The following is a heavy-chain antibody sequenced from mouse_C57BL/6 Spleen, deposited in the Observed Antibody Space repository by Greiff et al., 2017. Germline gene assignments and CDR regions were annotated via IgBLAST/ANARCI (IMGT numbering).Heavy chain of an antibody. CDR3: ARHEWIYYGSSEGFAY. Sequence: VKLMESGPGLVAPSQSLSITCTVSGFSLTSYGVHWVRQPPGKGLEWLVVIWSDGSTTYNSALKSRLSISKDNSNGQIFLKMNSLQTNDTAMYYCARHEWIYYGSSEGFAYWGKGTLVTVSA. V-gene: IGHV2-6-1*01. J-gene: IGHJ3*01. D-gene: IGHD1-1*01. CDR2: IWSDGST. CDR1: GFSLTSYG.